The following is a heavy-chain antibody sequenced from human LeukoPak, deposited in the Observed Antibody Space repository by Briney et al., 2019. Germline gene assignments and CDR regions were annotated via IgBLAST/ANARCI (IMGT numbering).Heavy chain of an antibody. CDR3: AKGAGRSGSYRSDAFDI. D-gene: IGHD3-10*01. CDR1: GFTFSSYG. J-gene: IGHJ3*02. CDR2: ISGGGAST. Sequence: GGSLRLSCAASGFTFSSYGMNWVRQAPGKGLQRVSGISGGGASTDYADSVKGRFTISRDNSTNTLYLQMSSLGADDTAVYYCAKGAGRSGSYRSDAFDIWGQGTVVTVSS. V-gene: IGHV3-23*01.